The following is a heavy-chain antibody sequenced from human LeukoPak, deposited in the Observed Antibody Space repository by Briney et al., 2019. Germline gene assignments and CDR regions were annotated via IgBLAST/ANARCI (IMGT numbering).Heavy chain of an antibody. CDR2: IYSSGST. V-gene: IGHV4-34*01. J-gene: IGHJ4*02. CDR3: ARLHSTHSSNS. D-gene: IGHD6-13*01. CDR1: VGSFSGYY. Sequence: PSETLSLTCAVYVGSFSGYYWTWLRQPPGKGLEWIGSIYSSGSTYYNPSLKSRVTISVDTSKNQFSLRLSSVTAADTAVYYCARLHSTHSSNSWGQGTLVTVSS.